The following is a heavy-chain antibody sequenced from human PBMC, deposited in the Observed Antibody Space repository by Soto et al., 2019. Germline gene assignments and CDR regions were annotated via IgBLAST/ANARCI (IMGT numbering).Heavy chain of an antibody. CDR2: IFPIFNTA. CDR1: GGAFSSYA. J-gene: IGHJ4*02. Sequence: SVKVSCKASGGAFSSYAISWVRQAPGQGLEWMGGIFPIFNTANYARKFQGRVTITADESTSTAYMELSSLRSEDTAVYYCADDSSGYYSDYWGQGTLVTVSS. D-gene: IGHD3-22*01. CDR3: ADDSSGYYSDY. V-gene: IGHV1-69*13.